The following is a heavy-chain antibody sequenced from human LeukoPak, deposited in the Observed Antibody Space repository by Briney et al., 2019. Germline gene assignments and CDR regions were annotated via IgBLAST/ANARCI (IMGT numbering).Heavy chain of an antibody. J-gene: IGHJ5*02. CDR2: IYHSGSP. D-gene: IGHD5-18*01. CDR1: DYSITSNYY. V-gene: IGHV4-38-2*02. CDR3: ARDYGYSYGCLWDCQPSPDP. Sequence: NPSETLSLTCTVSDYSITSNYYWGWIRQPPGKGLEWIGSIYHSGSPYYNPSLKSRITISVDTSKNRFSLKLSSVTAADTAVYYCARDYGYSYGCLWDCQPSPDPWGQGTLVTVSS.